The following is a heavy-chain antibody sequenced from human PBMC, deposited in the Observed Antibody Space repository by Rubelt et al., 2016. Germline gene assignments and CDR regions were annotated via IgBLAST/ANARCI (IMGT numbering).Heavy chain of an antibody. CDR1: GGSFSGYY. J-gene: IGHJ5*02. CDR3: ARGSPSGYYYVAGKIFDP. V-gene: IGHV4-34*01. CDR2: INHSGST. D-gene: IGHD3-22*01. Sequence: QVQLQQWGAGLLKPSETLSLTCAVYGGSFSGYYWSWIRQPPGKGLEWIGEINHSGSTNYNPSLKSRVTISVDTSKNQFSLKLSSVTAADTAVYYCARGSPSGYYYVAGKIFDPWGQGTLVTVSS.